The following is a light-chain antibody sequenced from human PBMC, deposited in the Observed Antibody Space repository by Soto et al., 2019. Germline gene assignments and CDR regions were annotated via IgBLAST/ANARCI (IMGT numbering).Light chain of an antibody. CDR2: DAS. V-gene: IGKV3-11*01. CDR1: QSVSSY. CDR3: QQRSNWPPIT. Sequence: PGDRATLSCRASQSVSSYLAWYQQKPGQAPRLLIYDASNRATGIPARFSGSGSGTDFTLTISSLEPEDFAVYYCQQRSNWPPITFGQGTRLEIK. J-gene: IGKJ5*01.